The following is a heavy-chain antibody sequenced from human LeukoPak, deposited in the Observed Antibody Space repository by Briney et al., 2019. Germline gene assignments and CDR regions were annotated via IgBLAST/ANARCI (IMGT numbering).Heavy chain of an antibody. CDR1: GGTFSSYA. CDR3: ARLYYGSGSYYNVYEPYYFDY. D-gene: IGHD3-10*01. J-gene: IGHJ4*02. CDR2: IIPIFGTA. Sequence: SVKVSCMASGGTFSSYAISWVRQAPGQGLEWMGGIIPIFGTANYAQKFQGRVTITAGESTSTAYMELSSLRSEDTAVYYCARLYYGSGSYYNVYEPYYFDYWGQGTLVTVSS. V-gene: IGHV1-69*13.